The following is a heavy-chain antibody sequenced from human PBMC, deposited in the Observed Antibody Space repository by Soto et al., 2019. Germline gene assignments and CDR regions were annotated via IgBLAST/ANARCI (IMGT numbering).Heavy chain of an antibody. CDR2: TYYRSKWYN. V-gene: IGHV6-1*01. CDR1: GDSVSSNSAA. Sequence: SQTLSLTCAISGDSVSSNSAAWNWIRQSPSRGLEWLGRTYYRSKWYNDYAVSVKSRITINPDTSKNQFSLQLNSVTPEDTAVYYCARLGGNMITFGGVIVPNGAENWFDPWGQGTLVTVSS. CDR3: ARLGGNMITFGGVIVPNGAENWFDP. D-gene: IGHD3-16*02. J-gene: IGHJ5*02.